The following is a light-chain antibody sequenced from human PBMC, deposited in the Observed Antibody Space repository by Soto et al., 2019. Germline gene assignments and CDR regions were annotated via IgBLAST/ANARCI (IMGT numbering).Light chain of an antibody. Sequence: EILLTQSPATLSSFPGDRVTLSCRASQNINTRLAWYQHRPGQAPRSPIYQTSIRAAGIPARFSASGSGTDFTLTISDVQPEDFALYYCQQYNDWPLTFGQGTKVDIK. J-gene: IGKJ1*01. CDR3: QQYNDWPLT. CDR1: QNINTR. CDR2: QTS. V-gene: IGKV3-11*01.